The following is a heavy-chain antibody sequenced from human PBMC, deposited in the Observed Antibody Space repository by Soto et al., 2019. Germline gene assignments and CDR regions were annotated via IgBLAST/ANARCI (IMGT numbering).Heavy chain of an antibody. CDR2: IHYSGRT. Sequence: SETLSLTCAVSGGSITSGAYYWTWIRQHPGKGLEWIAYIHYSGRTYYNPSLKSRVTISVDTSNNQFSLKLSSVTAADTAVYYCARYYFDSSGYSDWFDPWGQGTLVTVSS. CDR1: GGSITSGAYY. V-gene: IGHV4-31*11. D-gene: IGHD3-22*01. J-gene: IGHJ5*02. CDR3: ARYYFDSSGYSDWFDP.